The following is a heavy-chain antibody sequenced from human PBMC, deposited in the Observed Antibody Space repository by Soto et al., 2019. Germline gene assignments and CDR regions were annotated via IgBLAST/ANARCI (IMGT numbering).Heavy chain of an antibody. J-gene: IGHJ4*02. CDR3: IRGPRPSSVGTGAF. CDR2: INDDGTRT. Sequence: GGSLRLSCAASGFVFNMYWMHWVRQVPGEGPEWVTRINDDGTRTDYADSARGRFTISRDNAKDILYLQMNALRVDDTAVYYCIRGPRPSSVGTGAFWGQGTLVTVSS. V-gene: IGHV3-74*01. CDR1: GFVFNMYW. D-gene: IGHD3-10*01.